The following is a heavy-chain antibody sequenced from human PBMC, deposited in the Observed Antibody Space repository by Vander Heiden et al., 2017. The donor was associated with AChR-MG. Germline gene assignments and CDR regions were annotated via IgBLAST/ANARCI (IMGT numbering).Heavy chain of an antibody. CDR2: ISWKSGGI. D-gene: IGHD1-20*01. J-gene: IGHJ5*02. CDR3: AKGGGYNWNNRWFDP. CDR1: GFTFDDYA. Sequence: EVQLVESGGGLVQPGRSLSLSCPASGFTFDDYAMRWVGQAQGKGLEWDSGISWKSGGIGYADSGKGRVTISRDNAKNSLYLKMNSLRAEDTALYYCAKGGGYNWNNRWFDPWGQGTLVTVSS. V-gene: IGHV3-9*01.